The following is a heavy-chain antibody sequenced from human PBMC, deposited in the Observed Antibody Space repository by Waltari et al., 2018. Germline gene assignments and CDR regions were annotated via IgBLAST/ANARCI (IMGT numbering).Heavy chain of an antibody. CDR1: GGAITTTTYY. J-gene: IGHJ4*02. V-gene: IGHV4-39*01. D-gene: IGHD3-9*01. CDR3: ASLLTGD. CDR2: TYYNGNT. Sequence: QLQVQESGPGLVKPSETLSLTCTVSGGAITTTTYYWGWIRQPPGKGLEWSGSTYYNGNTYHNPSPKRRVTLAADTSKNQFSLNLNSVTGADTAVYECASLLTGDWGQGVLVTVSS.